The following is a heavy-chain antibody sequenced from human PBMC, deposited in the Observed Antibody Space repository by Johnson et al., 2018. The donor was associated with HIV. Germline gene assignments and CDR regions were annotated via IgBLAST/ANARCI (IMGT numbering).Heavy chain of an antibody. J-gene: IGHJ3*02. V-gene: IGHV3-30*04. CDR2: ISYDGSNQ. CDR1: GFTFSSYA. Sequence: QVQLVESGGGVVQPGRSLRLSCAASGFTFSSYAMHWVRQAPGKGLEWVAVISYDGSNQYYADSVKGRFTISRDNSKNTVFLQMNSLRPEDTAMYYCAREANAFDIWGQGTMVTVSS. CDR3: AREANAFDI.